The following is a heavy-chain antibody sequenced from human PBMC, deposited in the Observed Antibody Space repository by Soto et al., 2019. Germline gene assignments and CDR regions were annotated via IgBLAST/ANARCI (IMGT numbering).Heavy chain of an antibody. Sequence: GGSLRLSCAASGFTFSNAWMSLVRQSRGKGLEWVDRIKSKTDGGTTDYAAPVKGRFTISRDDSKNTLYLQMNRLKTEDTAVYYCTTEDILTGFDYWGQGTMVTVSS. V-gene: IGHV3-15*01. CDR3: TTEDILTGFDY. CDR1: GFTFSNAW. CDR2: IKSKTDGGTT. J-gene: IGHJ4*02. D-gene: IGHD3-9*01.